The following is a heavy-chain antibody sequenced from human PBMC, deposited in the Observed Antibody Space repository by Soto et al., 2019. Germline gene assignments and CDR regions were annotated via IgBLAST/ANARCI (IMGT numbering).Heavy chain of an antibody. D-gene: IGHD6-13*01. CDR2: IIPILGIA. CDR3: AREVRGAAGTAALMFDY. V-gene: IGHV1-69*08. CDR1: GGTFSSYT. J-gene: IGHJ4*02. Sequence: QVQLVQSGAEVKKPGSSVKVSCKASGGTFSSYTISWVRQAPGQGLEWMGRIIPILGIANYAQKFQGRVTITADKSTSTAYMELSSLRSEDTAVYYCAREVRGAAGTAALMFDYWGQGTLVTVS.